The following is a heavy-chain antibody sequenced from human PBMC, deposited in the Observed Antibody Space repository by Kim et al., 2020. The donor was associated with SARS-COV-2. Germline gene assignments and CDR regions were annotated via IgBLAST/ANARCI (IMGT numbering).Heavy chain of an antibody. CDR3: AKDGRYSSSSGAFDI. D-gene: IGHD6-6*01. CDR2: ISYDGSNK. V-gene: IGHV3-30*18. J-gene: IGHJ3*02. CDR1: GFTFSSYG. Sequence: GGSLRLSCAASGFTFSSYGMHWVRQAPGKGLEWVAVISYDGSNKYYADSVKGRFTISRDNSKNTLYLQMNSLRAEDTAVYYCAKDGRYSSSSGAFDIWGQGTMVTVSS.